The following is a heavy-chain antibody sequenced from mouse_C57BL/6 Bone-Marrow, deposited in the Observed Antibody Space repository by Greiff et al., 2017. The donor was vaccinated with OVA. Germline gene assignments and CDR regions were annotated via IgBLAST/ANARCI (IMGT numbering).Heavy chain of an antibody. CDR3: ARVDTTVVVSDY. V-gene: IGHV1-55*01. CDR1: GYTFTSYW. J-gene: IGHJ2*01. CDR2: IYSGSGST. Sequence: VQLQQPGAELVKPGASVKMSCKASGYTFTSYWITWVKQRPGQGLEWIGDIYSGSGSTNHNEKFKSKATLNVDTFSSKSYMCLSRLTTEDSTVNYCARVDTTVVVSDYWGQGTTLTVSS. D-gene: IGHD1-1*01.